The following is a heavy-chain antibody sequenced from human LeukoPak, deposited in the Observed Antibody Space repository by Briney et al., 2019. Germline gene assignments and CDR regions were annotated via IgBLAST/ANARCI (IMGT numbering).Heavy chain of an antibody. CDR3: ARELAAAGTPSY. Sequence: ASVKVSCKASGYTFTSYGISWVRQAPGQGLEWMGWISAYNGNTNYAQKLQGRVTMTTDTSTSTAYMELRRLRSDDTAVYYCARELAAAGTPSYWGQGTLVTVSS. CDR1: GYTFTSYG. J-gene: IGHJ4*02. CDR2: ISAYNGNT. V-gene: IGHV1-18*01. D-gene: IGHD6-13*01.